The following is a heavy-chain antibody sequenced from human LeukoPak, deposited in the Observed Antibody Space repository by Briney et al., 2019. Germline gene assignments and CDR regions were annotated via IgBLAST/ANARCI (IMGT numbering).Heavy chain of an antibody. CDR2: VNPNSGGT. J-gene: IGHJ5*02. CDR1: GYAFTGYY. Sequence: ASVKVSCKASGYAFTGYYIHWVRQAPGQGLEWMGWVNPNSGGTNYAQNFQGRVTMTRDTSISTAYMELSRLRSDDPAVYYCAREGAHRLENPRKGIFDPWGQGTLVSVSS. CDR3: AREGAHRLENPRKGIFDP. V-gene: IGHV1-2*02. D-gene: IGHD1-14*01.